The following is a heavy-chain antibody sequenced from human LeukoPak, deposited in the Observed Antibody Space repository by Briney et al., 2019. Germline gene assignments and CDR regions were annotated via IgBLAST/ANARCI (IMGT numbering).Heavy chain of an antibody. J-gene: IGHJ4*02. CDR1: GGTFSSYA. Sequence: SVKVSCKASGGTFSSYAISWVRQAPGQGLEWMGRIIPILGIANYAQKFQGRVTITADKSTSTAYMGLSSLRSEDTAVYYCARAYSSSWYIFDYWGQGTLVTVSS. CDR3: ARAYSSSWYIFDY. CDR2: IIPILGIA. V-gene: IGHV1-69*04. D-gene: IGHD6-13*01.